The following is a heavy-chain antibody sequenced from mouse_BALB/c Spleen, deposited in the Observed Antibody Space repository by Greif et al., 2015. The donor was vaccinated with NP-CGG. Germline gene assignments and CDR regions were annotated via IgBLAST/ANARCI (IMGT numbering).Heavy chain of an antibody. CDR3: AGLNYGSSFFYAMDY. V-gene: IGHV5-9-3*01. CDR1: GFTFSSYA. D-gene: IGHD1-1*01. Sequence: EVHLVESGGGLVKPGGSLKLSCAASGFTFSSYAMSWVRQTPEKRLEWVATISSGGSYTYYPDSVKGRFTISRDNAKNTLYLQMSSLRSEDTAMYCCAGLNYGSSFFYAMDYWGQGTSVTVSS. CDR2: ISSGGSYT. J-gene: IGHJ4*01.